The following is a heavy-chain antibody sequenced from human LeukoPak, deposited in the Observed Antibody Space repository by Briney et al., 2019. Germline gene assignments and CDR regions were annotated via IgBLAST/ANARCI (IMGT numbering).Heavy chain of an antibody. D-gene: IGHD5-24*01. J-gene: IGHJ4*02. V-gene: IGHV4-59*01. Sequence: SETLSLTCTVAAGSIGNSFWSWIRQSPGKGLEWIAYIYYTGNTKYNPSLKSRVTISVDTSKNQFSLRLTSVTADATAVYYCARYRGMAPTVAYWGQGTLVTVSS. CDR1: AGSIGNSF. CDR3: ARYRGMAPTVAY. CDR2: IYYTGNT.